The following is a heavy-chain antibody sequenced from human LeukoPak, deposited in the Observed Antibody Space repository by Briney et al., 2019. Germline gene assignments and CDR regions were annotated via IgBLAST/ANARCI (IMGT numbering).Heavy chain of an antibody. V-gene: IGHV1-2*02. Sequence: ASVKVSCKASGYTFVGYYLHWVRQAPGQGLEWMGWINPTTGGTNYAQKFQDRVTMTGDASINTAYMELSGLTSDDTAVYYCARLVGLSTTASYWGQGTLVIVSS. J-gene: IGHJ4*02. D-gene: IGHD5/OR15-5a*01. CDR3: ARLVGLSTTASY. CDR1: GYTFVGYY. CDR2: INPTTGGT.